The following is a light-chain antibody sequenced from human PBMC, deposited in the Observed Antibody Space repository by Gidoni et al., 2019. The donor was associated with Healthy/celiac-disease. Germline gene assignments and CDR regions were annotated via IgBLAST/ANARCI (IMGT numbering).Light chain of an antibody. CDR2: AAS. V-gene: IGKV1-39*01. CDR1: KSISSY. CDR3: QQSYSTRFT. Sequence: DIQMTKSPSSLSASVGDRVTITCRASKSISSYLNWYQQKPGKAPKLLIYAASSLQSGVPSRFSGSGSGTDFTLTISSLQPEDFATYYCQQSYSTRFTFGPGTKVDIK. J-gene: IGKJ3*01.